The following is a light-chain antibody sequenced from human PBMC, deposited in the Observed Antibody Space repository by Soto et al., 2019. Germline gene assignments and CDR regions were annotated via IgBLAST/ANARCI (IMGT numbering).Light chain of an antibody. Sequence: VMTQSPATLSVSPGARVTLSCRASQSVSNNYLAWYQQKPGQAPRLLIYGASNRATGISDRFSGSGSGTEFTLTISRLEPEDFAVYYCQRYDSLRTFGQGTKVDIK. CDR2: GAS. V-gene: IGKV3-20*01. CDR3: QRYDSLRT. J-gene: IGKJ1*01. CDR1: QSVSNNY.